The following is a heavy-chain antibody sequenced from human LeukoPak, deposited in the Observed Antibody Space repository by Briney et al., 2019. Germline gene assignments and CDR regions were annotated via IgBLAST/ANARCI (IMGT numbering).Heavy chain of an antibody. CDR1: GFTFSSYG. J-gene: IGHJ4*02. CDR2: IWYDGSNK. V-gene: IGHV3-33*01. D-gene: IGHD4-11*01. Sequence: PGGSLRLSCAASGFTFSSYGMHWVRQAPGKGLEWVAVIWYDGSNKYYADSVKGRFTISRDNSKNTLYLQMNSLRVEDTAVYYCARDNPSFYRNEIDFWGQGTLVTVSS. CDR3: ARDNPSFYRNEIDF.